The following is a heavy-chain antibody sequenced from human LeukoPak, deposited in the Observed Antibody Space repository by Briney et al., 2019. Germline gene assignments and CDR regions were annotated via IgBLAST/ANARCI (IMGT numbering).Heavy chain of an antibody. J-gene: IGHJ4*02. CDR2: ISAYSGGT. CDR3: ARGLSMVRGGDGY. Sequence: ASVKVSCKASGYTFTSYGISWVRQAPGQGLEWMGWISAYSGGTNYAQKFQGRVTMTRDTSISTAYMELSRLRSEGTAVYYCARGLSMVRGGDGYWGQGTLVTVSS. CDR1: GYTFTSYG. D-gene: IGHD3-10*01. V-gene: IGHV1-2*02.